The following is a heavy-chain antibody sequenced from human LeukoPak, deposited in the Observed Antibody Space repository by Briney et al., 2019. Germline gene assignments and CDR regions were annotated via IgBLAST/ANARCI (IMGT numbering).Heavy chain of an antibody. Sequence: GGSLRLSCAASRFTFSSYSMNWVRQAPGKGLEWVSSISSSSSCIYYADSVKGRFTISRDNAKNSLYLQMNSLRAEDTAVYYCARGFLEWLTSSYYYYMDVWGKGTTVSISS. V-gene: IGHV3-21*01. D-gene: IGHD3-3*01. J-gene: IGHJ6*03. CDR3: ARGFLEWLTSSYYYYMDV. CDR2: ISSSSSCI. CDR1: RFTFSSYS.